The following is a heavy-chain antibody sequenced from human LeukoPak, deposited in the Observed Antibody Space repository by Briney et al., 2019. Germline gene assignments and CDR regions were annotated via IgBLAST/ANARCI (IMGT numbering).Heavy chain of an antibody. V-gene: IGHV3-23*01. J-gene: IGHJ4*02. CDR3: AKGRVFESILDC. CDR1: GFTLSSYS. Sequence: GGSLRLSCAASGFTLSSYSIYWVRQAPGKGLERVSGIRGSGDITYYADSVKGRFTISRDNSENTLHLQMNSLTVGDTAVYYCAKGRVFESILDCWGQGVLVTVSS. D-gene: IGHD6-6*01. CDR2: IRGSGDIT.